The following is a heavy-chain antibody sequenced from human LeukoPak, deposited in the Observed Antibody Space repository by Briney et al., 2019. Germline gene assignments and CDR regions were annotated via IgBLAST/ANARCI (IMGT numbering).Heavy chain of an antibody. CDR3: ARGSKRYSNYLDAFDI. CDR1: GYTFTSYD. J-gene: IGHJ3*02. V-gene: IGHV1-8*01. D-gene: IGHD4-11*01. CDR2: MNPNSGNT. Sequence: GASVKVSFKASGYTFTSYDINWVRQATGQGLEWMGWMNPNSGNTGYAQKFQGRVTMTRNTSISTAYMELSSLRSEDTAVYYCARGSKRYSNYLDAFDIWGQGTMVTVSS.